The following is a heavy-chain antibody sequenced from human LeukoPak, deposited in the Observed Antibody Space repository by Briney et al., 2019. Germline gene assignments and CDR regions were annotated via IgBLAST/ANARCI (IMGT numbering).Heavy chain of an antibody. CDR3: ATNSEEYQLLFRAFDI. J-gene: IGHJ3*02. CDR2: IYYSGST. CDR1: GGSISGYY. Sequence: SETLSLTCTVSGGSISGYYWSWIRQPPGKGLEWIGYIYYSGSTNYNPSLKSRVTISVDTSKNQFSLKLSSVTAADTAVYYCATNSEEYQLLFRAFDIWGQGTMVTVSS. D-gene: IGHD2-2*01. V-gene: IGHV4-59*01.